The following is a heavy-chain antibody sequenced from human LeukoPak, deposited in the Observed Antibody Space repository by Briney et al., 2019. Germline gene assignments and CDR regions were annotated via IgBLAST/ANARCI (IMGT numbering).Heavy chain of an antibody. CDR2: IYYSGST. Sequence: SETLSLTCTVSGGSVSSGSYYWRWIRQPPGKGLEWIGYIYYSGSTNYNPSLKSRVTISVDTSKNQFSLKLSSVNAADTAVYYCARGMVRGRYFDYWGQGTLVTVSS. D-gene: IGHD3-10*01. V-gene: IGHV4-61*01. J-gene: IGHJ4*02. CDR1: GGSVSSGSYY. CDR3: ARGMVRGRYFDY.